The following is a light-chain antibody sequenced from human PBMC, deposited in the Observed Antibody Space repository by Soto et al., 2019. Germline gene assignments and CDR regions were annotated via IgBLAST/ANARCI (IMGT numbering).Light chain of an antibody. V-gene: IGKV3-15*01. Sequence: EIVMTQSPATLSVSPGERATLSCRASQSISSNLAWYQQKPGQAPRLLIFGASTRATGIPARFSGSGSGTEFTLTISSLQSEDFAAYYCHQYNNWPPWTFGQGTKVDIK. J-gene: IGKJ1*01. CDR2: GAS. CDR3: HQYNNWPPWT. CDR1: QSISSN.